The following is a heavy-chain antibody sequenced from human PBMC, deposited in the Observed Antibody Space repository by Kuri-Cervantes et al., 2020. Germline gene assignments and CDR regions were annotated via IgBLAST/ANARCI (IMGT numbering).Heavy chain of an antibody. D-gene: IGHD3-10*01. Sequence: GESLKISCAASGFTFSSYAMHWVRQAPGKGLEWVAVISYDGSNKYYADSVKGRFTISRDNSKSTLYLQMNSLRAEDTAVYYCAKDLVTMVRGVFDYWGQGTLVTVSS. V-gene: IGHV3-30*07. J-gene: IGHJ4*02. CDR2: ISYDGSNK. CDR1: GFTFSSYA. CDR3: AKDLVTMVRGVFDY.